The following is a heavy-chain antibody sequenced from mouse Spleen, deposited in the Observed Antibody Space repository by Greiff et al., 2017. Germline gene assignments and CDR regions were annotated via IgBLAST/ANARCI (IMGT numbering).Heavy chain of an antibody. CDR3: ARWRNYGYLYWYFDV. Sequence: DVKLVESGGGLVQPGGSRKLSCAASGFTFSSFGMHWVRQAPEKGLEWVAYISSGSSTIYYADTVKGRFTISRDNPKNTLFLQMTSLRSEDTAMYYCARWRNYGYLYWYFDVWGAGTTVTVSS. CDR2: ISSGSSTI. J-gene: IGHJ1*01. V-gene: IGHV5-17*02. D-gene: IGHD2-2*01. CDR1: GFTFSSFG.